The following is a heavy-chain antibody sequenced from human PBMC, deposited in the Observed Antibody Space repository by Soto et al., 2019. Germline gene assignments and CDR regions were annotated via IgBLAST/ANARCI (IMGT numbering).Heavy chain of an antibody. V-gene: IGHV3-30*18. J-gene: IGHJ6*02. CDR2: ISYDGRDK. D-gene: IGHD4-4*01. Sequence: QVHLVESGGGVVQPGRSLRLSCAASGFTFSNYGMHWVRQAPGKGLEWVAIISYDGRDKYYTDSVKGRFTISRDNSNSTLYLQMTSLRAEDTAMYYCTKTIYSNYPTYYYYYGLDVWGRGTTVTVSS. CDR1: GFTFSNYG. CDR3: TKTIYSNYPTYYYYYGLDV.